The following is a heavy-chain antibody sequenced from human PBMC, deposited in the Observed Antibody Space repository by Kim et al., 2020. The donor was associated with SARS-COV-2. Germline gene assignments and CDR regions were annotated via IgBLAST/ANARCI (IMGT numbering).Heavy chain of an antibody. Sequence: GGSLRLSCAASGFTFSSYAMSWVRQAPGKGLEWVSAISGSNSYTYYADSVKGRFTISRDNSKNTLYVQMNSLRAEDTAGYFCAKGSGSYNYGMDVWGQGT. D-gene: IGHD1-26*01. CDR1: GFTFSSYA. J-gene: IGHJ6*02. V-gene: IGHV3-23*01. CDR3: AKGSGSYNYGMDV. CDR2: ISGSNSYT.